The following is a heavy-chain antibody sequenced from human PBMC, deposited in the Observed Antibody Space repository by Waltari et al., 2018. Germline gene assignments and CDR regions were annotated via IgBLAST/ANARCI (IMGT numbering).Heavy chain of an antibody. D-gene: IGHD2-15*01. J-gene: IGHJ5*02. CDR3: TRDRVGYCSGGTCYSRWFDP. CDR1: GYSLTESA. CDR2: FDPEYGEA. V-gene: IGHV1-24*01. Sequence: QVQLVQSGAEVKKPGASVKVYCRVSGYSLTESALHWVRQAPGKGLERLGAFDPEYGEAVDAHEFKGRVTMTEDTSKDTAYMELSSLTYEDTAVYYCTRDRVGYCSGGTCYSRWFDPWGQGTLVTVSS.